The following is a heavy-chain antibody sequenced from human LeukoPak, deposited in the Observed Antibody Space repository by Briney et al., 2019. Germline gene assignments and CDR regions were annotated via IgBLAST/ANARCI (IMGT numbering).Heavy chain of an antibody. D-gene: IGHD3-22*01. CDR1: GGSISSYY. Sequence: PSETLSLTCTVSGGSISSYYWNWIRQPPGKGLEWIGYIYYSGSTNYHPSLKSRVTISVDTSKNQFSLKLSSVTAADTAVYYCARLGDYYDSSGLGYFDLWGRGTLVTVSS. CDR2: IYYSGST. J-gene: IGHJ2*01. V-gene: IGHV4-59*08. CDR3: ARLGDYYDSSGLGYFDL.